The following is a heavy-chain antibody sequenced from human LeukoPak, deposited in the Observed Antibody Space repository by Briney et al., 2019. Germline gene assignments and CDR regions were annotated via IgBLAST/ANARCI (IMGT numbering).Heavy chain of an antibody. CDR3: AKGSSPFDY. CDR2: ISANGGGT. CDR1: GFTFSNYA. V-gene: IGHV3-23*01. Sequence: GGSLRLSCAASGFTFSNYAMSWVRQAPGKGLEWVSAISANGGGTYYTDSVKGRFTISRDNSKNTLYLQMNSLRAEDTAVYYCAKGSSPFDYWGQGTLVTVSS. D-gene: IGHD6-13*01. J-gene: IGHJ4*02.